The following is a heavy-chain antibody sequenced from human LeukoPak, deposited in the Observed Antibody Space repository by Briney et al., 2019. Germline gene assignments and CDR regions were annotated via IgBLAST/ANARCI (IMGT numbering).Heavy chain of an antibody. CDR1: GYSISSGYY. CDR3: ARAYSSSWYHNWFDP. D-gene: IGHD6-13*01. J-gene: IGHJ5*02. V-gene: IGHV4-38-2*02. CDR2: IYHSGST. Sequence: SETLSLTCTVSGYSISSGYYWGWIRQPPGQGLEWIGIIYHSGSTYYNPSLKSRVTISVDTSKNQFSLKLSSVTAADTAVYYCARAYSSSWYHNWFDPWGQGTLVTVSS.